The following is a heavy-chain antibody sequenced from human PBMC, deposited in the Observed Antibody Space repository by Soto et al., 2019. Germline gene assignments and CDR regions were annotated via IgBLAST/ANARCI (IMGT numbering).Heavy chain of an antibody. Sequence: ASVKVSCKASGYTFTSYGITWVRQAPGQGLEYMGWISAYNGNTNYAQKLQGRVTMTADTSTNTAYMELRSLRSDDTAVYYCARYCSGGSCDSNTAFDIWGQGTMVTVSS. CDR3: ARYCSGGSCDSNTAFDI. D-gene: IGHD2-15*01. CDR2: ISAYNGNT. CDR1: GYTFTSYG. J-gene: IGHJ3*02. V-gene: IGHV1-18*01.